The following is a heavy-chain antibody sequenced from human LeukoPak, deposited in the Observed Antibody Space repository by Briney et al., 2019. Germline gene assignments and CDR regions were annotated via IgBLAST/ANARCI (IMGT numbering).Heavy chain of an antibody. J-gene: IGHJ2*01. Sequence: ASVKVSCKASGYTFTGYYMHWVRQAPGQGLEWMGWINPNSGSTNYAQKFQGRVTMTRDTSISTAYMELSRLRSDDTAVYYCARGTPSIVVEVLDLWGRGTLVTVSS. CDR1: GYTFTGYY. CDR3: ARGTPSIVVEVLDL. D-gene: IGHD2-2*01. V-gene: IGHV1-2*02. CDR2: INPNSGST.